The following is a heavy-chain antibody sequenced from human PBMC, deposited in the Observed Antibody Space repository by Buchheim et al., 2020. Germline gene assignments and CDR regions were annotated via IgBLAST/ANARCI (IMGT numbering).Heavy chain of an antibody. CDR1: GFTFSSYG. CDR2: ISYDGSNK. CDR3: AKVSYDSSGYVDY. D-gene: IGHD3-22*01. Sequence: QVQLVESGGGVVQPGRSLRLSYAASGFTFSSYGMHWVRQAPGKGLEWVAVISYDGSNKYYADSVKGRFTISRDNSKNTLYLQMNSLRAEDTAVYYCAKVSYDSSGYVDYWGQGTL. J-gene: IGHJ4*02. V-gene: IGHV3-30*18.